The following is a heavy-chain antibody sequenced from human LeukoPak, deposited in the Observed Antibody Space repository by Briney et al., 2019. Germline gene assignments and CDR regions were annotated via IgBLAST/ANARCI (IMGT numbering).Heavy chain of an antibody. CDR3: ARFSIVVVPAAMKRDYYFDY. J-gene: IGHJ4*02. D-gene: IGHD2-2*01. Sequence: SETLSLTCTVSGGSVSSGSYYWSWIRQPPGKGLEWIGYIYYSWSTNYNPSLKSRVTISVDTSKNQFSLKLSSVTAADTAVYYCARFSIVVVPAAMKRDYYFDYWGQGTLVTVSS. CDR2: IYYSWST. CDR1: GGSVSSGSYY. V-gene: IGHV4-61*01.